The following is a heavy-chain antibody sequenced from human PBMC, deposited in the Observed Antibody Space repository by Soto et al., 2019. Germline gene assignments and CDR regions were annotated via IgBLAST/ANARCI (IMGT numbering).Heavy chain of an antibody. D-gene: IGHD3-9*01. CDR1: GFNLSHPW. CDR2: IKSITDGGTA. Sequence: GGSLRLSCVASGFNLSHPWMTWVRQAAGNGLEWVGRIKSITDGGTADYAAPVKGRATISRDDSKNTVYLQMNSLKTEDTAVYYCTTGIYYDILTGYHNVAYWGQGALVTVSS. J-gene: IGHJ4*02. V-gene: IGHV3-15*01. CDR3: TTGIYYDILTGYHNVAY.